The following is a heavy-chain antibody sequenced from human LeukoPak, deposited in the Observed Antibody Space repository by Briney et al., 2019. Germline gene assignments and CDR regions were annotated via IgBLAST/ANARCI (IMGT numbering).Heavy chain of an antibody. V-gene: IGHV3-48*04. CDR3: VREGNYYDSSGYYP. D-gene: IGHD3-22*01. CDR2: ISSSGDTI. Sequence: HPGGSLRLSCAASGFTFSSYSMNWVRQAPGKGLEWVSHISSSGDTIFYADSVKGRFTISRDNAKNSLYLQMNSLRAEDTAVYYCVREGNYYDSSGYYPWGQGTLVTVSS. CDR1: GFTFSSYS. J-gene: IGHJ5*02.